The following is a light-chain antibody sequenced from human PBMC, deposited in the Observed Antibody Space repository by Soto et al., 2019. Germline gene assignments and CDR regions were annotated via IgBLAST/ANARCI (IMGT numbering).Light chain of an antibody. V-gene: IGKV3-11*01. CDR1: PRVDRN. Sequence: VLTQSPATLSLSLVESETLSCRASPRVDRNLAWYQQKRGQAPRLLIYHATDRATGIPARFTGSRSGKDFTLSISGLERDDFAVYYCQQRSDRLTFGGGTVVEI. J-gene: IGKJ4*01. CDR2: HAT. CDR3: QQRSDRLT.